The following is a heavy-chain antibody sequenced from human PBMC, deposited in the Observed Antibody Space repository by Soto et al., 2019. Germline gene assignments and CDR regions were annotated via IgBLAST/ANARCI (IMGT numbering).Heavy chain of an antibody. CDR3: AGPLGYCSGGTCYPGNY. CDR2: ITSGSSTI. CDR1: GFTFSSYS. Sequence: EVQLVESGGGLVQPGGSLRLSCAASGFTFSSYSMNWVRQAPGKGLEWISYITSGSSTIYYADSVKGRFTISRDNAKNSLYMQLNSLRDDDTAVYYCAGPLGYCSGGTCYPGNYWGQGTLVTVSS. D-gene: IGHD2-15*01. V-gene: IGHV3-48*02. J-gene: IGHJ4*02.